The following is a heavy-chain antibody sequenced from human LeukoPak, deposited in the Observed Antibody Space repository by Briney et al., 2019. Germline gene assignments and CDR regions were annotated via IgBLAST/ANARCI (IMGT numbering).Heavy chain of an antibody. CDR1: GGSISSGSYY. J-gene: IGHJ4*02. Sequence: PSETLSLTCTVSGGSISSGSYYWSWIRQPAGKGLEWIGRIYTSGSTNYNPSLKSRVTISVDTSKNQFSLKLSSVTAADTAVYYCARGGILTGYYVYFDYWGQGTLVTVSS. D-gene: IGHD3-9*01. CDR2: IYTSGST. CDR3: ARGGILTGYYVYFDY. V-gene: IGHV4-61*02.